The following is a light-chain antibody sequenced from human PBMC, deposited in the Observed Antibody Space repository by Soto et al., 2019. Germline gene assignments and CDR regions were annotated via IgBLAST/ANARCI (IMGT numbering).Light chain of an antibody. V-gene: IGKV1-5*01. CDR3: QQYNDYGT. J-gene: IGKJ1*01. CDR2: DAS. CDR1: QNISNY. Sequence: DIPITPFPSSPSASVGHRVTITCRASQNISNYLNWYQQKPGKAPKLLIYDASSLQSGVPSRLSGSGSGTEYTLTIRSLQPDDFATYYCQQYNDYGTFGQGTKVDIK.